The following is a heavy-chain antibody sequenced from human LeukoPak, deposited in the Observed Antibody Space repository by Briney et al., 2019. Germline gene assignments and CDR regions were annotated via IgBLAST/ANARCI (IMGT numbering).Heavy chain of an antibody. Sequence: GGALRLSCEASGFTFSNYAMNWVRQTPGKGLEWVSSITSYRRDTYYADSVKGRFTISRDNAKNSLYLQMNSLRAEDTAVYYCARQGGRYPQPHQNYYYYYMDVWGKGTTVTISS. V-gene: IGHV3-21*01. D-gene: IGHD2-15*01. CDR2: ITSYRRDT. CDR1: GFTFSNYA. CDR3: ARQGGRYPQPHQNYYYYYMDV. J-gene: IGHJ6*03.